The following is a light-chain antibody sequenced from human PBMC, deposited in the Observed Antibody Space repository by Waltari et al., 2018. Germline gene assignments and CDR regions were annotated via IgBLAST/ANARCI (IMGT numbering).Light chain of an antibody. CDR2: RDD. CDR1: ALTIQF. V-gene: IGLV3-25*03. J-gene: IGLJ2*01. CDR3: QSSDSSGSCV. Sequence: SFELTQPPSVSVSPGQTAKITCSGDALTIQFTYWYRHKPGQAPLLLISRDDERPSGIPGRFSGSTSGTTATLIISAAQAEDEADYFCQSSDSSGSCVFGGGTKLTVL.